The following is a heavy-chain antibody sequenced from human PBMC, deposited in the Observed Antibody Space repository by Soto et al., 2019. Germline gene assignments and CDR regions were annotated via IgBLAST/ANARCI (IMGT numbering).Heavy chain of an antibody. CDR1: GGSTSSGGYY. D-gene: IGHD3-10*01. V-gene: IGHV4-31*03. CDR3: ARDLLDSQLLWFGELSPRYYYYYGMDV. CDR2: IYYSGST. J-gene: IGHJ6*02. Sequence: SETLSLTCTVSGGSTSSGGYYWSWIRQHPGKGLEWIGYIYYSGSTYYNPSLKSRVTISVDTSKNQFSLKLSSVTAADTAVYYCARDLLDSQLLWFGELSPRYYYYYGMDVWGQGTTVTVSS.